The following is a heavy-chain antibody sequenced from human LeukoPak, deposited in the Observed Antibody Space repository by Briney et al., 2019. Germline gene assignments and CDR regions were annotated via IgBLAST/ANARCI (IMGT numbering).Heavy chain of an antibody. J-gene: IGHJ4*02. Sequence: GESLKISCRVSGYDFTSYLIAWVRQMPGRGLEWLGVIYPADYDTRYSPSFQGQVTISADRSVTTAYLQWSSLKASDTAVYFCARGLGYSTSSISFDSWGQGTLVTVSS. CDR1: GYDFTSYL. CDR2: IYPADYDT. CDR3: ARGLGYSTSSISFDS. V-gene: IGHV5-51*01. D-gene: IGHD6-6*01.